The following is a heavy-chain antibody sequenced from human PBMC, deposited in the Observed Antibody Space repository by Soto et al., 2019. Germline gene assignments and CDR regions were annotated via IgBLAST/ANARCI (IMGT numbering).Heavy chain of an antibody. CDR3: ARVRFGQWGYAMDV. J-gene: IGHJ6*02. V-gene: IGHV3-11*01. CDR1: GITFSDCY. CDR2: MSSSGNNI. Sequence: QVHLVESGGGLVKPGGSLRLSCAASGITFSDCYMNWIRQAPGKGLEWVSYMSSSGNNINYAGSERGRFTVSRDNAKNSLYLQMNSLRAEDTAIYYCARVRFGQWGYAMDVWGQGTTVTVSS. D-gene: IGHD3-10*01.